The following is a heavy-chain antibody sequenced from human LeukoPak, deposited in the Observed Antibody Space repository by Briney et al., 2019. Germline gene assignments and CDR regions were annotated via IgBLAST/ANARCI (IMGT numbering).Heavy chain of an antibody. J-gene: IGHJ4*02. CDR1: QFTFSRYA. D-gene: IGHD4-17*01. CDR3: AKGAHYGILYYFDS. CDR2: ISRSGDNA. V-gene: IGHV3-23*01. Sequence: PGGSLRLSCVGSQFTFSRYAMGWVRQAPGKGLEWVSSISRSGDNAYYRDSVKGRFIITRDNSRDTLYLQINSLRADDTAVYYCAKGAHYGILYYFDSWGQGTLVAVSS.